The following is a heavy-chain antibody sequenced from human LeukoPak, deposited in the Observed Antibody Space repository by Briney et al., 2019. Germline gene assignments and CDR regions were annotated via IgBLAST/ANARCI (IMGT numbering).Heavy chain of an antibody. CDR3: ARDFADASGNYCLDY. CDR2: INSNGGST. Sequence: GGSLRLSCAASGFTFSSYAMHWVRQAPGRGLEYVSAINSNGGSTYYANSVKGRFTISRDNSKKTLYLQMGSLRAEDLALYYCARDFADASGNYCLDYWGQGTLVTVSS. J-gene: IGHJ4*02. CDR1: GFTFSSYA. D-gene: IGHD3-10*01. V-gene: IGHV3-64*01.